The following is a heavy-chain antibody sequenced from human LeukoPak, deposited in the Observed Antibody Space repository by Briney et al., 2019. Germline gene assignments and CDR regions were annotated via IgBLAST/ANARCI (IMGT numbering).Heavy chain of an antibody. CDR1: GVSFSDYY. J-gene: IGHJ6*03. Sequence: NPSETLSLTCAVYGVSFSDYYWSWIRQPPGKGLEWIGEINHSGSTNYNPSLKSRVSISVDTSKNQFSLKLTSVTAADTAVYYCARMRGGGIGYHYYVDVWGKGTTVIVSS. CDR3: ARMRGGGIGYHYYVDV. CDR2: INHSGST. D-gene: IGHD2-15*01. V-gene: IGHV4-34*01.